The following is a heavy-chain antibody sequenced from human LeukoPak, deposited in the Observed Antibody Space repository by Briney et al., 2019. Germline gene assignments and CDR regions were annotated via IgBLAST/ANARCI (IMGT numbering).Heavy chain of an antibody. D-gene: IGHD3-10*01. CDR1: GFTFSSYG. Sequence: GGSLRLSCAASGFTFSSYGMSWVRQAPGKGLEWVSAISGSGGSTYYADSVKGRFTISRDNSKNTLYLQMNSLRAEDTAVYYCAKMRLGPLWFGELCFDYWGQGTLVTVSS. CDR2: ISGSGGST. J-gene: IGHJ4*02. CDR3: AKMRLGPLWFGELCFDY. V-gene: IGHV3-23*01.